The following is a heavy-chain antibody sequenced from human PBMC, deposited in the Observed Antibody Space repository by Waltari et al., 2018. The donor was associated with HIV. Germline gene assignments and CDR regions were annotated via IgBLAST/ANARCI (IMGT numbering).Heavy chain of an antibody. Sequence: EVQLVESGGGLVKPGGSLRLSCEVSGFTFNNAWMNWVRQAPGKGLELVGRIKTKIAGETIDYDAFVRVRCTISRDDSKNILYLQMKALKSEDTGVYFCTTDSQSGYPPWLWYWGRGTQVTVSS. D-gene: IGHD2-21*01. CDR3: TTDSQSGYPPWLWY. CDR2: IKTKIAGETI. CDR1: GFTFNNAW. J-gene: IGHJ4*02. V-gene: IGHV3-15*01.